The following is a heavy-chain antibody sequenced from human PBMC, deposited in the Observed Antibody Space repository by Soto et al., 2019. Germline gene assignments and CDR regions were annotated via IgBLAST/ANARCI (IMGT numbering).Heavy chain of an antibody. J-gene: IGHJ6*02. CDR1: GGSITSYY. CDR3: ATLQLWPTSENYYYYGMDV. CDR2: IYYSGST. Sequence: SETLSLTCTVSGGSITSYYWSWIRQPPGKGLEWIGYIYYSGSTNYNPSLKSRVTISVDTSKNQFSLKLSSVTAADTAVYYCATLQLWPTSENYYYYGMDVWGQGTTVTVSS. V-gene: IGHV4-59*01. D-gene: IGHD5-18*01.